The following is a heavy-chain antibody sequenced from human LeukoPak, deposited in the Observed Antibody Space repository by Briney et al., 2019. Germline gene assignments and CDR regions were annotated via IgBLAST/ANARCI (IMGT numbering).Heavy chain of an antibody. V-gene: IGHV3-23*01. CDR1: GFTFSXXX. J-gene: IGHJ6*02. Sequence: GGSLRLSCAASGFTFSXXXXXXVRQAPGKXLXXXXXXXXXGGSTYYADSVKGRXXISRDNSKNTLYLQMNSLRAEDTAVYYCAKGQNYDFWSGYYYYGMDVWGQGTTVTVSS. D-gene: IGHD3-3*01. CDR2: XXXXGGST. CDR3: AKGQNYDFWSGYYYYGMDV.